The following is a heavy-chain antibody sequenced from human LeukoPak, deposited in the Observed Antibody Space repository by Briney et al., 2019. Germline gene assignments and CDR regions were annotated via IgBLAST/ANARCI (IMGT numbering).Heavy chain of an antibody. J-gene: IGHJ4*02. CDR1: GXSVSRNSFA. V-gene: IGHV6-1*01. CDR3: ARDHDYGNFGTYADY. Sequence: SQTLSLTCAISGXSVSRNSFAWNWIRQSPSRGLEWLGRTYYRSKWYNDYALFVESRITINPDTSKNQFSLQLNSVTPADTAVYYCARDHDYGNFGTYADYWGQGTLVTVSS. D-gene: IGHD4-11*01. CDR2: TYYRSKWYN.